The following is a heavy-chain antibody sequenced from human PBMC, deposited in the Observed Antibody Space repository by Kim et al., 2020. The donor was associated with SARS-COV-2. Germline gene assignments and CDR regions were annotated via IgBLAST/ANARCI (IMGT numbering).Heavy chain of an antibody. V-gene: IGHV3-23*01. J-gene: IGHJ4*02. CDR1: EFTFSSYA. Sequence: GGSLRLSCVGSEFTFSSYAMNWVRQAAGKGLEWVSVISGSGDTTYYADSVKGRFSISRDNSKNTVYLQMNSLRVEDTAIYYCAKGRDPQLERPPDYWGQGTLVTVS. CDR2: ISGSGDTT. CDR3: AKGRDPQLERPPDY. D-gene: IGHD1-1*01.